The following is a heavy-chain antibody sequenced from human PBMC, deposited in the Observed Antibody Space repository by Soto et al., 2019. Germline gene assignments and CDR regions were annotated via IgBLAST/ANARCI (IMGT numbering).Heavy chain of an antibody. V-gene: IGHV3-30*03. J-gene: IGHJ4*02. D-gene: IGHD1-26*01. Sequence: QVQLVESGGGVVQPGRSLRLSCAASGFTFSSYGMHWVRQAPGKGLEWVAVISYDGSNKYYADSVKGRFTISRDNSKNTLYLQINSLRAEDTAVYYCALSVSGSYSGYFDYWGQGTLVTVSS. CDR2: ISYDGSNK. CDR1: GFTFSSYG. CDR3: ALSVSGSYSGYFDY.